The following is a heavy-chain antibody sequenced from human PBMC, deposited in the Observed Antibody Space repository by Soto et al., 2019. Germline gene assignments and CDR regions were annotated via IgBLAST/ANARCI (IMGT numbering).Heavy chain of an antibody. D-gene: IGHD3-9*01. V-gene: IGHV4-59*01. CDR3: ASSEGLTYYYYMDV. Sequence: PSETLSLTCTVSGGSISSYYWSWIRQPPGKGLEWIGYIYYSGSTNYNPSLKSRVTISVDTSKNQFSLKLSSVTAVDTAVYYCASSEGLTYYYYMDVWGKGTTVTVSS. CDR1: GGSISSYY. CDR2: IYYSGST. J-gene: IGHJ6*03.